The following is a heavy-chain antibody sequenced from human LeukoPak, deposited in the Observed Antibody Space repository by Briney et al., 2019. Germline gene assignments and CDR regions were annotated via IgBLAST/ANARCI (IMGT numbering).Heavy chain of an antibody. CDR2: ISGSSTYI. CDR1: ELTFNNYS. D-gene: IGHD2-15*01. V-gene: IGHV3-21*01. J-gene: IGHJ1*01. Sequence: GGSLRLSCTASELTFNNYSMSWFRQAPGKGLERVASISGSSTYIYYADSLKGRFSISRDNAKNALFLQMNSLRAEDTAVYYCARVYCSGGACYSAFQHWGQGTLVTVSS. CDR3: ARVYCSGGACYSAFQH.